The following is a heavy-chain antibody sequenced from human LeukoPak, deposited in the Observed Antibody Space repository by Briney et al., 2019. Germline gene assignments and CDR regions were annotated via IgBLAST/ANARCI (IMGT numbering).Heavy chain of an antibody. Sequence: SETLSLTCTVSGGSTSSSNFYWGWIRQPPGMGLEWIGGIHYSGNTYYNPSLKSRVTMSVDTSKNQFSLKLNSVTAADTAVYYCARENYYGMEVWGQGTTVIVSS. J-gene: IGHJ6*02. CDR1: GGSTSSSNFY. V-gene: IGHV4-39*07. CDR3: ARENYYGMEV. CDR2: IHYSGNT.